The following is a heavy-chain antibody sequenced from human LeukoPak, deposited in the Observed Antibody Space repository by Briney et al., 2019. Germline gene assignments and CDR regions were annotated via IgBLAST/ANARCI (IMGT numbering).Heavy chain of an antibody. CDR3: ARRSSRTGDAFDI. D-gene: IGHD6-6*01. CDR2: INHSGST. CDR1: GGSFSGYY. V-gene: IGHV4-34*01. J-gene: IGHJ3*02. Sequence: SETLSLTCAVYGGSFSGYYWSWIRQPPGKGLEWIGEINHSGSTNYNPSLKSRVTISVDTSKNQFSLKLSSVTAADTAVYYCARRSSRTGDAFDIWGQGTMVTVSS.